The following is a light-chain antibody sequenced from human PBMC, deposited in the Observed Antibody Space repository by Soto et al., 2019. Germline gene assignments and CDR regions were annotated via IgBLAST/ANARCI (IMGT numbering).Light chain of an antibody. V-gene: IGKV3-15*01. J-gene: IGKJ1*01. CDR1: QSVSSN. CDR2: GAS. CDR3: QQYNNWPPWT. Sequence: EIVVTQSPATLSVSPGERATLSCRASQSVSSNLALYQQKPGQAPRLLIYGASTRATGIPARFSGSGSGTEFTLPISSLQSEDFAVYYCQQYNNWPPWTFGQGTKVDIK.